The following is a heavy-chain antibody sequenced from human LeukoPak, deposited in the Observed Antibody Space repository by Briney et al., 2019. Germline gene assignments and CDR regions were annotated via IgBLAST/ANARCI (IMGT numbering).Heavy chain of an antibody. CDR3: ARGDYGLYFFDS. D-gene: IGHD4-17*01. CDR2: IYYSRTT. J-gene: IGHJ4*02. CDR1: GGSISSYY. V-gene: IGHV4-59*12. Sequence: SETLSLTCTVSGGSISSYYWSWIRQPPGKGLEWIGYIYYSRTTSYNPSLKSRATISVDTSNNQFSLKLSSVTAADTAVYYCARGDYGLYFFDSWGRGTLVTVSS.